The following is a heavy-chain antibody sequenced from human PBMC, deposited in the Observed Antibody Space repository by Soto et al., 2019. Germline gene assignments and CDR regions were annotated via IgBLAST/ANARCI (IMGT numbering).Heavy chain of an antibody. J-gene: IGHJ4*02. CDR2: IYYSGST. V-gene: IGHV4-39*01. Sequence: SETLSLTCTVSGGSISSSSYYWGWIRQPPGKGLEWIGSIYYSGSTYYNPSLKSRVTISVDTSKNQFSLKLSSVTAADTAVYYCARLTYYYGSGRYSGLFDYWGQGTLVT. CDR3: ARLTYYYGSGRYSGLFDY. D-gene: IGHD3-10*01. CDR1: GGSISSSSYY.